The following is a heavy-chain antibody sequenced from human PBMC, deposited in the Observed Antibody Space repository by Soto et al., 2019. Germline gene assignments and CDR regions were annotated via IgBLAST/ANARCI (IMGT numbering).Heavy chain of an antibody. Sequence: SETLSLTCSVSGGSISSYYWSWIRQPPGKGLEWIGDIYYSGSTNYNPSLKSRVTISVDTSKNQFSLKLSSVTVEDTAVYYCAKDYSLGLRWGLGTLVTVSS. V-gene: IGHV4-59*12. CDR1: GGSISSYY. D-gene: IGHD4-17*01. J-gene: IGHJ4*02. CDR3: AKDYSLGLR. CDR2: IYYSGST.